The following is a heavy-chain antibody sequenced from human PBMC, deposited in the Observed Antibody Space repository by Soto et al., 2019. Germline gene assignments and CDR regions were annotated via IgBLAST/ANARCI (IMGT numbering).Heavy chain of an antibody. Sequence: TLSLTCTVSGGSISSCGYYWSWIRQHPGKGLEWIGYIYYSGSTYYNPSLKSRVTISVDTSKNQFSLKLSSVTAADTAVYYCARGGCSSTSCYSFWFDPWGQGTLVTVSS. D-gene: IGHD2-2*01. V-gene: IGHV4-31*03. CDR1: GGSISSCGYY. CDR3: ARGGCSSTSCYSFWFDP. CDR2: IYYSGST. J-gene: IGHJ5*02.